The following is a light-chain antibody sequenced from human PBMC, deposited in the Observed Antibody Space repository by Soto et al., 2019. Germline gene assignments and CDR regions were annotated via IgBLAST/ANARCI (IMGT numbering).Light chain of an antibody. CDR2: AAS. V-gene: IGKV1-9*01. J-gene: IGKJ1*01. CDR3: QQLNSYPRT. CDR1: QGISSY. Sequence: DIQLTQSPSFLSASVGDRVTITCRASQGISSYLAWYQQKPGKAPKLLIYAASTLQSGVPSRFRGSGSGTEFTLTISSLQHEDFATYYCQQLNSYPRTFGQGTKADIK.